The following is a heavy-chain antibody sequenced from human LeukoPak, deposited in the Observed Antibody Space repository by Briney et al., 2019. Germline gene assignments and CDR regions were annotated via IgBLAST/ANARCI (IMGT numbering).Heavy chain of an antibody. J-gene: IGHJ4*02. D-gene: IGHD4-11*01. CDR3: AKTRVRYSNYGGFHY. CDR1: GFTFSGYA. Sequence: PGGSLRLSCAASGFTFSGYAMSWGRQAPGKRLEWVSPISVSGVITYYTDSVKGLVTISRDNSKNTLYLQTHNLRAQNTAVYYCAKTRVRYSNYGGFHYWGQGTLVTVSS. CDR2: ISVSGVIT. V-gene: IGHV3-23*01.